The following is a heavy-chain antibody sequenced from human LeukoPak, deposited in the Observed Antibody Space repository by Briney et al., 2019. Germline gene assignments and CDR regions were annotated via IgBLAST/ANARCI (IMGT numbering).Heavy chain of an antibody. CDR2: IYYTWRT. J-gene: IGHJ1*01. D-gene: IGHD3-22*01. CDR1: GGSISSSSYY. CDR3: ARRRYYDSTGYLD. Sequence: SETLSLICSVSGGSISSSSYYWGWIRQPPGEGLEWIGDIYYTWRTYYNSSLKSRPTVSIDASKNQFSLKLASLTAADTGFYYCARRRYYDSTGYLDWGQGTRITVSS. V-gene: IGHV4-39*01.